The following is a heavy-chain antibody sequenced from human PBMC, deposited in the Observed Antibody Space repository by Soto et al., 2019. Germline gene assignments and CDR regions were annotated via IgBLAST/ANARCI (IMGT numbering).Heavy chain of an antibody. J-gene: IGHJ4*02. V-gene: IGHV4-34*01. Sequence: SETLSLTCAVYGGSFSGYYWSGIRQPPGKGLEGIGEINHSVSTNYNPSLKSRVTISVDTSKNQFSLKLSSVTAADTAVYYCARARRPSHPHFDYWGQGTLVSLSS. CDR2: INHSVST. CDR1: GGSFSGYY. D-gene: IGHD6-6*01. CDR3: ARARRPSHPHFDY.